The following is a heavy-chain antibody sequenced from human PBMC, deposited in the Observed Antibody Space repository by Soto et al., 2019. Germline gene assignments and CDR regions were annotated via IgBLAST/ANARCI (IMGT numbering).Heavy chain of an antibody. V-gene: IGHV4-34*01. D-gene: IGHD1-1*01. CDR3: ASHPLNWSDADS. Sequence: SETLSLTCAVYGGSFSGYYWSWIRQPPGKGLEWIGEINHSGSSYSNPSLKSRLSMSVDTSKNQFSLTMKSVTAADTGVYYCASHPLNWSDADSWGQGVLVTVSS. J-gene: IGHJ4*02. CDR1: GGSFSGYY. CDR2: INHSGSS.